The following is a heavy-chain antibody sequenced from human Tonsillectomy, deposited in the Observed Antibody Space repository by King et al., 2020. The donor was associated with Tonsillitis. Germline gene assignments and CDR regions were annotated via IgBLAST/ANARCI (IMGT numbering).Heavy chain of an antibody. V-gene: IGHV1-3*01. Sequence: VQLVQSGAEVKKPGASVKISCKASGYTYSSYALQWVRQAPGQRPEWLGWINSDNGVTKYSQNLQGRLTITWDTSASTAYMEMSSLTSEDTAVYYCARSRWTATFDSWGQGTLVTVSS. CDR1: GYTYSSYA. CDR3: ARSRWTATFDS. J-gene: IGHJ4*02. D-gene: IGHD3/OR15-3a*01. CDR2: INSDNGVT.